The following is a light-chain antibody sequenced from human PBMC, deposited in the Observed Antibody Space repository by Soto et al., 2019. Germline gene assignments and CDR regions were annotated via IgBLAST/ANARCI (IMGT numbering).Light chain of an antibody. CDR1: TSNIGSNY. CDR3: ATWDDSLNGFYV. V-gene: IGLV1-47*01. CDR2: RNN. Sequence: SVLTHPPSSSGTPWQGVTISCSGSTSNIGSNYVYWYQQLPGTAPKLLIYRNNQRPSGVPDRFSGSKSGTSASLAISGLRSDDEADYFCATWDDSLNGFYVFGTGTKVTV. J-gene: IGLJ1*01.